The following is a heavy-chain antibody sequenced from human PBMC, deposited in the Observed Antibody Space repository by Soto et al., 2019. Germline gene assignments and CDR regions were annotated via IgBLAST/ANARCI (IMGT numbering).Heavy chain of an antibody. D-gene: IGHD3-22*01. J-gene: IGHJ5*02. CDR3: ARDRGPISGYYPCWFDP. V-gene: IGHV1-3*01. Sequence: GASVKVSCKASGYTFTSYAMHWVRQAPGQRLEWMGWINAGNGNTKYSQKFQGRVTITRDTSASTAYMELSSLRSEDTAVYYCARDRGPISGYYPCWFDPWGQGTLVTVSS. CDR1: GYTFTSYA. CDR2: INAGNGNT.